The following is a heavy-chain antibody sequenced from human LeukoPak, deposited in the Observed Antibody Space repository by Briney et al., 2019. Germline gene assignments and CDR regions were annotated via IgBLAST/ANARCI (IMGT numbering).Heavy chain of an antibody. Sequence: SVKVSCTASGGTFSSYAISWVRQAPGQGLEWMGRIIPIFGTANYAQKFQGRVTITADKSTSTAYMELSSLRSEDTAVYYCARDCSSTSCYAEYNWFDPWGQGTLVTVSS. CDR3: ARDCSSTSCYAEYNWFDP. V-gene: IGHV1-69*06. CDR2: IIPIFGTA. CDR1: GGTFSSYA. D-gene: IGHD2-2*01. J-gene: IGHJ5*02.